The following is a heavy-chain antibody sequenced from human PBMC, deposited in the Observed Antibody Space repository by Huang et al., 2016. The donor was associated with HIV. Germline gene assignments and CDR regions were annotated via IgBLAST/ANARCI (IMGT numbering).Heavy chain of an antibody. V-gene: IGHV5-51*03. J-gene: IGHJ3*01. CDR2: IYPCESKS. CDR3: AKGRRAFDV. Sequence: EVQLVQSGAEVNKPGESLKISCTGSGYSFSIYWVACVRQMPGKGLEWSGIIYPCESKSTYSPSFEGHVSISVDKSINTVYLHWSSLKASDTAIYYCAKGRRAFDVWGQGTWVTVSS. CDR1: GYSFSIYW.